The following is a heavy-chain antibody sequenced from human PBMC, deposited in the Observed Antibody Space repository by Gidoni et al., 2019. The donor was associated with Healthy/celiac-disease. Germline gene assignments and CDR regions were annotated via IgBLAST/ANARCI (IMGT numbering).Heavy chain of an antibody. CDR1: GGSFSGYY. J-gene: IGHJ4*02. CDR3: ARVGYSYGKRFDY. D-gene: IGHD5-18*01. CDR2: INHSGST. V-gene: IGHV4-34*01. Sequence: QVQLQQWGAGLLKPSETLSLTCAVYGGSFSGYYWSWIRQPPGKGLEWIGEINHSGSTNYNPSLKSRVTISVDTSKNQFSLKLSSVTAADTAVYYCARVGYSYGKRFDYWGQGTLVTVSS.